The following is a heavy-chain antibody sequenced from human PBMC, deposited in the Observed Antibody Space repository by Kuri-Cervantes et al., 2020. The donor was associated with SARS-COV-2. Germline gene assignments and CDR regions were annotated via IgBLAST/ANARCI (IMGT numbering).Heavy chain of an antibody. J-gene: IGHJ3*02. V-gene: IGHV3-23*01. D-gene: IGHD6-6*01. CDR2: ISGSGGST. CDR1: GFTFSSYA. Sequence: LSLTCAASGFTFSSYAMSWVRQAPGKGLEWVSAISGSGGSTYYADSVKGRFTVSRENAKNSLYLQMNSLGAGDTAEYYCAREASISSTGAFDIWGQGTVVTVSS. CDR3: AREASISSTGAFDI.